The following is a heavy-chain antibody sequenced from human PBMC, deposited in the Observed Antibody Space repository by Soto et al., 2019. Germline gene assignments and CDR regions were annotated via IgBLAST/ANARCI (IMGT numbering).Heavy chain of an antibody. CDR2: ISGSGGST. J-gene: IGHJ4*02. Sequence: GESLKISCAASGFTFSSYAMSWVRQAPGKGLEWVSAISGSGGSTYYADSVKGRFTISRDNSKNTLYLQMNSLRAEDTAVYYCAKEWALGEWELYYFDYWGQGTLLTVSS. CDR3: AKEWALGEWELYYFDY. CDR1: GFTFSSYA. D-gene: IGHD1-26*01. V-gene: IGHV3-23*01.